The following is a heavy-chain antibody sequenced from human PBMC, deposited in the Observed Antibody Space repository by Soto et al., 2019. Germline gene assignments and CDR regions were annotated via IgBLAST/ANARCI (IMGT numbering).Heavy chain of an antibody. CDR3: ARPGITMVRGVIIDYYYMDV. Sequence: SLTLSLTCTVAGGSISSSSYYWGWIRQPPGKGLEWIGSIYYSGSTYYNPSLKSRVTISVDTSKNQFSLKLSSVTAADTAVYYCARPGITMVRGVIIDYYYMDVWGKGTTVTVSS. CDR2: IYYSGST. D-gene: IGHD3-10*01. CDR1: GGSISSSSYY. J-gene: IGHJ6*03. V-gene: IGHV4-39*01.